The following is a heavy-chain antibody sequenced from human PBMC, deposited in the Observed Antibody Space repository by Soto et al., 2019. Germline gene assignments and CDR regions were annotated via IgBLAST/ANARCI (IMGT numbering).Heavy chain of an antibody. CDR2: ISYDGSNK. D-gene: IGHD3-9*01. V-gene: IGHV3-30*18. J-gene: IGHJ6*02. Sequence: QVQLVESGGGVVQPGGSLRLSCEASGFTFSSYGMHWVRQAPGKGLEWVAVISYDGSNKYYADSVKGRLTISRDNSNNSLYQQMNSLRAEDTAVYYWANTYDILSGYYYYYGMDVWGQGTTVTVSS. CDR3: ANTYDILSGYYYYYGMDV. CDR1: GFTFSSYG.